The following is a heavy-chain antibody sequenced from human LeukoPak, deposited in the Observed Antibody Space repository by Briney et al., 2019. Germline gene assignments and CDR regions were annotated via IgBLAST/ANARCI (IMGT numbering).Heavy chain of an antibody. Sequence: SVKVSCKASGGTFSSYAISWVRQAPGQGLEWMGGIIPIFGTANYAQKFQGRVTITADESTSTAYMELSSLRSEDAAVYYCAREESEYCSGGSCYASDYWGQGTLVTVSS. CDR2: IIPIFGTA. D-gene: IGHD2-15*01. CDR1: GGTFSSYA. CDR3: AREESEYCSGGSCYASDY. J-gene: IGHJ4*02. V-gene: IGHV1-69*13.